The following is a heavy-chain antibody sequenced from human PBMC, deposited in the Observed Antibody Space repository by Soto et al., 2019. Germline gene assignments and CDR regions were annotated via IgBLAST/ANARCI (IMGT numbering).Heavy chain of an antibody. J-gene: IGHJ6*02. CDR1: GFTFSSYA. Sequence: GGSLRLSCAASGFTFSSYAMHWVRQAPGKGLEWVAVISYDGSNKYYADSVKGRFTISRDNSKNTLYLKMKSLRAGDTAVYYCAGGPVRYSYGYRQPAYLYYYGMDVWGQGTTVTVSS. CDR2: ISYDGSNK. CDR3: AGGPVRYSYGYRQPAYLYYYGMDV. D-gene: IGHD5-18*01. V-gene: IGHV3-30-3*01.